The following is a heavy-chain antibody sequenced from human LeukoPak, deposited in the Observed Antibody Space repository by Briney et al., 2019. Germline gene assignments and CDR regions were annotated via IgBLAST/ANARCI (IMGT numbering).Heavy chain of an antibody. CDR1: GFTFSHAW. V-gene: IGHV3-15*01. CDR3: TVVNYGSGSYPLGS. J-gene: IGHJ5*02. CDR2: IKNKPDGGTS. D-gene: IGHD3-10*01. Sequence: GGSLRLSCAASGFTFSHAWMSWVRQAPGKVLELVGRIKNKPDGGTSDYAAPVKGRFTISRDDSKSTLYLQMNSLKTEDTAVYYCTVVNYGSGSYPLGSWGQGTLVTVSS.